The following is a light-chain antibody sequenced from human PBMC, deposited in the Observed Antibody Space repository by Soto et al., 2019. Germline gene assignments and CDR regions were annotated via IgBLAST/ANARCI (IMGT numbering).Light chain of an antibody. CDR1: QSVSSGY. V-gene: IGKV3-11*01. J-gene: IGKJ5*01. CDR3: QQRSNWPTT. Sequence: EIVLTQSPATLSVSPGERATLSCRASQSVSSGYLAWYQQKPGQAPRLLIYDASNRATGIPARFSGSGSGTDFTLTISSLEPEDFAVYYCQQRSNWPTTFGQGTRLEIK. CDR2: DAS.